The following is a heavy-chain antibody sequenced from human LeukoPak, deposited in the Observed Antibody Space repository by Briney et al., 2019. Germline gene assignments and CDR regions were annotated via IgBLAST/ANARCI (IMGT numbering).Heavy chain of an antibody. V-gene: IGHV3-23*01. Sequence: PGGSLRLSCAASGFTFGICAMSWVRQAPGKGLEWVSGISGSGGSTYYTDSVKGRFTISRDNSKNMVYLEMNSLRAEDTAVYYCAKSLYSGSYYEAFDIWGQGTMVTVSS. J-gene: IGHJ3*02. D-gene: IGHD1-26*01. CDR3: AKSLYSGSYYEAFDI. CDR2: ISGSGGST. CDR1: GFTFGICA.